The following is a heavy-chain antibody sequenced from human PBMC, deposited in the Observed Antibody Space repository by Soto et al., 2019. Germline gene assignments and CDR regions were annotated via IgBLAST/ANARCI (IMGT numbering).Heavy chain of an antibody. CDR1: GGTFSSYA. V-gene: IGHV1-69*01. CDR2: IIPIFGTA. CDR3: ARTQENMCSGGSCYFFPLRY. D-gene: IGHD2-15*01. J-gene: IGHJ4*02. Sequence: QVQLVQSGAEVKKPGSSVKVSCKASGGTFSSYAISWVRQAPGQGLEWMGGIIPIFGTANYAQKFQGRVTITADESPSTSYMELSSLRSEDTAVYYCARTQENMCSGGSCYFFPLRYWGQGTLVTVSS.